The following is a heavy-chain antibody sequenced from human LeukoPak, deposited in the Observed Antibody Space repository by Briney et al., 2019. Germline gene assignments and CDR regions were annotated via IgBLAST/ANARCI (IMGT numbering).Heavy chain of an antibody. Sequence: GRSLRLSCAASGFTFSSYGMHWVRQAPGKGLEWVAVISYDGSNKYYADSVKGRFTISRDNSKNTVYLQMNSLRAEDTAVYYGAKQGGSGWNYYYGMDVWGKGTTVTVSS. CDR1: GFTFSSYG. J-gene: IGHJ6*04. CDR2: ISYDGSNK. D-gene: IGHD6-19*01. V-gene: IGHV3-30*18. CDR3: AKQGGSGWNYYYGMDV.